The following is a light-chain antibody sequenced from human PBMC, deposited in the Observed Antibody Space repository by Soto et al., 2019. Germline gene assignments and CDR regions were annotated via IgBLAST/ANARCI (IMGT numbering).Light chain of an antibody. CDR1: QNINTF. CDR3: HKLNTFPCT. Sequence: DMQLTQSPSFLSASVGDRVTITCRASQNINTFLAWYQHIPGKAPKLLIFEASTILSGVTTRSSGNGSASEVSLTISILQPENFATYYCHKLNTFPCTFGPGTKVDI. V-gene: IGKV1-9*01. CDR2: EAS. J-gene: IGKJ3*01.